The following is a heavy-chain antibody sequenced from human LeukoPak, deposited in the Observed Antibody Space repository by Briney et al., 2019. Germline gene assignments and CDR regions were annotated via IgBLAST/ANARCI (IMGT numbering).Heavy chain of an antibody. CDR3: ARGRPKVETFDY. V-gene: IGHV1-46*01. Sequence: SVKFSYKASGYSFTSYYMHWVLQAPGPWLEWKGIITASGSMPRYSQKFQGRVTMTRDTSTSTVYMEMSSLRSEDTAVYYWARGRPKVETFDYWGQGTLVIVS. CDR1: GYSFTSYY. J-gene: IGHJ4*02. CDR2: ITASGSMP.